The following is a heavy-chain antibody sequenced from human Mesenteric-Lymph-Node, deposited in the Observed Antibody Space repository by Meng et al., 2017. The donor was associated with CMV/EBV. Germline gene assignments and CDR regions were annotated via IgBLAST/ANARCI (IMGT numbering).Heavy chain of an antibody. J-gene: IGHJ6*02. D-gene: IGHD3-9*01. CDR3: ARTDILTGYYGPLDV. V-gene: IGHV4-31*03. Sequence: SETLSLTCTVSGGSISSGGYYWSWIRQHPGKGLEWIGYIYYSGSTYYNPSLKSRVTISVDTSKNQFSLKLSSVTAADTAVYYCARTDILTGYYGPLDVWGQGTTVTVSS. CDR2: IYYSGST. CDR1: GGSISSGGYY.